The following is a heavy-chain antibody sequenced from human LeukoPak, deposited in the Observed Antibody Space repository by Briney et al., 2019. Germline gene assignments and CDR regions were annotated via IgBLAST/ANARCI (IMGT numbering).Heavy chain of an antibody. CDR1: GFTIGPYA. D-gene: IGHD2/OR15-2a*01. Sequence: QTGGSLRLSCAASGFTIGPYALYWVRQGPGRGLEWVSVIKADGSGTFYAESVRGRFTTSRDNSKNSLYLQMNSLTSEETAFYCATWAFYHNLDVWGQGTTVIVSS. CDR2: IKADGSGT. V-gene: IGHV3-43*02. CDR3: ATWAFYHNLDV. J-gene: IGHJ6*02.